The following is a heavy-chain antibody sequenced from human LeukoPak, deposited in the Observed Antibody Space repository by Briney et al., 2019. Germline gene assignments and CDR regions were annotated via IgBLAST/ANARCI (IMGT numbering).Heavy chain of an antibody. CDR1: GFTFSSHA. Sequence: PGGSLRLSCAASGFTFSSHAMSWVRQAPGKGLEWVSGISGSGGSTYYADSVKGGLTIERDNSKNMVYLQMNRLRAEDTAVYYCAKKVLTVTTWYFDYWGQGTLVTVSS. CDR2: ISGSGGST. J-gene: IGHJ4*02. D-gene: IGHD4-17*01. V-gene: IGHV3-23*01. CDR3: AKKVLTVTTWYFDY.